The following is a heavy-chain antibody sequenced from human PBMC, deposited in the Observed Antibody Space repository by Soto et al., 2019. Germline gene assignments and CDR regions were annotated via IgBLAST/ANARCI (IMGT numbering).Heavy chain of an antibody. J-gene: IGHJ3*02. V-gene: IGHV1-2*02. CDR3: ARDLEGRGSFDI. D-gene: IGHD3-10*01. CDR1: GYTFTGYY. CDR2: INSNSGGT. Sequence: GASVKVSCKASGYTFTGYYMHWVRQAPGQGLEWMGWINSNSGGTKYAQKFQGRVTMTRDTSISTAYMELRRLRSDDTAVYYCARDLEGRGSFDIWGQGTMVTVSS.